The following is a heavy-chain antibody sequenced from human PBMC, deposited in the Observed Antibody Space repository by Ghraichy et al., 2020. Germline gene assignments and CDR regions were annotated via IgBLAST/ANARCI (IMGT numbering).Heavy chain of an antibody. Sequence: ASVKVSCKTSGYTFMSYVITWVRQAPGQGLEWMGWITTKSGNTQFARKFQGRVIMTTDTSTSTAYMELRSLRSDDTAVYYCARGINWFDPWGQGTLVTVSS. J-gene: IGHJ5*02. D-gene: IGHD3-10*01. V-gene: IGHV1-18*01. CDR1: GYTFMSYV. CDR3: ARGINWFDP. CDR2: ITTKSGNT.